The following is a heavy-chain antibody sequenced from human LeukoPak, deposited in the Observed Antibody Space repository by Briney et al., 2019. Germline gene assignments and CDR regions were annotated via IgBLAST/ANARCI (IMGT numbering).Heavy chain of an antibody. CDR2: IYRSGST. D-gene: IGHD3-22*01. J-gene: IGHJ3*02. CDR3: ARGGRITMSENAFDI. V-gene: IGHV4-30-2*01. Sequence: SQTLSLTCAVSGGSISSGGYSWSWIRQPPGKGLEWIGYIYRSGSTYYNPSLKSRVTISVDRSKNQFSLKLSSVTAADTAVYYCARGGRITMSENAFDIWGQGTMVTVSS. CDR1: GGSISSGGYS.